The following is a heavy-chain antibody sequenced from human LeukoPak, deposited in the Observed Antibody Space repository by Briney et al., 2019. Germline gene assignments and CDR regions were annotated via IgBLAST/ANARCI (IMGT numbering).Heavy chain of an antibody. Sequence: PSETLSLTCTVSGGSISSYYWSWIRQPPGKGLEWIGEINHSGSTNYNPSLKSRVTISVDTSKNQFSLKLSSVSAADTAVYYCARGGRLLKWGQGTLVTVSS. J-gene: IGHJ4*02. V-gene: IGHV4-34*01. CDR1: GGSISSYY. D-gene: IGHD3-22*01. CDR3: ARGGRLLK. CDR2: INHSGST.